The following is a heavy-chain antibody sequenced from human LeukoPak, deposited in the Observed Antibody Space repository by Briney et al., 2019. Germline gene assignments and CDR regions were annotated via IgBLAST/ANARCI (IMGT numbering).Heavy chain of an antibody. V-gene: IGHV3-23*01. J-gene: IGHJ6*02. CDR3: AKVGAAREKYYYYGMDV. Sequence: GGSLRLSCAASGFTFSSYAMSWVRQAPGKGLEWVSAISGSGGSTYYADSVKGRFTISRDNSKYTLYLQMNSLRAEDTAVYYCAKVGAAREKYYYYGMDVWGQGTTVTVSS. D-gene: IGHD6-6*01. CDR2: ISGSGGST. CDR1: GFTFSSYA.